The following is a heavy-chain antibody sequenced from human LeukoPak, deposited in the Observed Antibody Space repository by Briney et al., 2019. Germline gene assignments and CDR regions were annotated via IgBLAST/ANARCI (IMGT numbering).Heavy chain of an antibody. D-gene: IGHD1-1*01. V-gene: IGHV3-7*01. CDR1: GFTFSSYA. CDR3: ARDTTYKLDN. Sequence: GGSLRLSCAASGFTFSSYAMTWVRQAPGKGLEWVANIKQDGSEKYYVESVKGRFTISRDNAKNSLYLQMNSLRAEDTAIYYCARDTTYKLDNWGQGTLVTVSS. CDR2: IKQDGSEK. J-gene: IGHJ4*02.